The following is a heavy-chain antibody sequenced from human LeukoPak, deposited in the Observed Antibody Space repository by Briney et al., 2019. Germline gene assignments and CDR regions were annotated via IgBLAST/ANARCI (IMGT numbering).Heavy chain of an antibody. CDR3: ASGHNVDTSMVAD. Sequence: GASVKVSCKASGYTFTSYYMHWVRQAPGQGLEWMGIINPSGGSTSYAQKFQGRVTMTRDTSISTAYMKLSSLRSDDTAVYYCASGHNVDTSMVADWGQGTLVTVSS. V-gene: IGHV1-46*01. CDR1: GYTFTSYY. J-gene: IGHJ4*02. D-gene: IGHD5-18*01. CDR2: INPSGGST.